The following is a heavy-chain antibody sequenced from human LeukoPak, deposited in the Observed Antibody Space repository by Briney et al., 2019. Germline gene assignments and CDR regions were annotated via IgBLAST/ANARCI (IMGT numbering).Heavy chain of an antibody. D-gene: IGHD5-12*01. Sequence: GGSLRLSCAPPGFTFTRSAVHWVCHEPRKGLEWVAVIKHDGSNTDHTDCVKGQFTISRDQSKNTLYLQMNSLRAEDTAVYYCAKEMKPWMHFDYWGQGTLVTVSS. V-gene: IGHV3-30*18. J-gene: IGHJ4*02. CDR3: AKEMKPWMHFDY. CDR2: IKHDGSNT. CDR1: GFTFTRSA.